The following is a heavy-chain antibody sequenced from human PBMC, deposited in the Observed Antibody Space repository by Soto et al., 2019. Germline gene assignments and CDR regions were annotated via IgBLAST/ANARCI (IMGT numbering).Heavy chain of an antibody. V-gene: IGHV4-39*01. J-gene: IGHJ5*02. CDR2: IYYSGST. CDR3: ARHYESIAARPNWFDP. Sequence: SETLSLTCTVSGGSISSSSYYWGWIRQPPGKGLEWIGSIYYSGSTYYNPSLKSRVTISVDTSKNQFSLKLSSVTAADTAVYYCARHYESIAARPNWFDPWGQGTLVTVSS. CDR1: GGSISSSSYY. D-gene: IGHD6-6*01.